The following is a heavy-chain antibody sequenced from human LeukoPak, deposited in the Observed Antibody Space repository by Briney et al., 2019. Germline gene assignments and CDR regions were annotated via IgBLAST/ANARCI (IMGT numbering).Heavy chain of an antibody. J-gene: IGHJ4*02. CDR3: TQNLVAAAGDH. CDR1: GFTFSSYW. CDR2: IKPDGSVE. D-gene: IGHD6-13*01. Sequence: GGSLRLSCEASGFTFSSYWRTWVRQPPGKGLEWVANIKPDGSVEYYVDTVRGRFIISRDNAGSSLYLQMNSLRVEDTAVYYCTQNLVAAAGDHWGQGTLLIVSS. V-gene: IGHV3-7*01.